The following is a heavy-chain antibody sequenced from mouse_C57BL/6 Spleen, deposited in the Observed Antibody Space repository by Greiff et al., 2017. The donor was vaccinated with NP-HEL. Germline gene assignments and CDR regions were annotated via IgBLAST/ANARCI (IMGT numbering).Heavy chain of an antibody. V-gene: IGHV1-82*01. D-gene: IGHD1-1*01. CDR1: GYAFSSSW. CDR3: ARDYYGSSYVG. CDR2: IYPGDGDT. Sequence: VQLVESGPELVKPGASVKISCKASGYAFSSSWMNWVKQRPGKGLEWIGRIYPGDGDTNYNGKFKGKATLTADKSSSTAYMQLSSLTSEDSAVYFCARDYYGSSYVGWGQGTLVTVSA. J-gene: IGHJ3*01.